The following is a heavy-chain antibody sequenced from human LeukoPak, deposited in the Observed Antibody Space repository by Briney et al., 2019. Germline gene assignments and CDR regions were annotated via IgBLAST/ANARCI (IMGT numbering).Heavy chain of an antibody. CDR3: ARDPVTVTPNTYYYYGMDV. CDR1: GGTFSSYA. D-gene: IGHD4-11*01. V-gene: IGHV1-69*13. J-gene: IGHJ6*02. Sequence: SVKVSCKASGGTFSSYAISWVRQAPGQGLEWMGGIIPIFGTANYAQKFQGRVTITADESTSTAYMELSSLRSEDTAVYYCARDPVTVTPNTYYYYGMDVWGQGTTVTVSS. CDR2: IIPIFGTA.